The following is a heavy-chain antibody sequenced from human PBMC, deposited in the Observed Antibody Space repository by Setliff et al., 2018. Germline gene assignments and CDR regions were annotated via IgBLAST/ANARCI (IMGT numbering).Heavy chain of an antibody. D-gene: IGHD3-9*01. J-gene: IGHJ6*02. Sequence: GASVKVSCKASGYTFTYFGVSWLRLAPGQGLEWMGWISGHNDKTIIEPKFQGRLALTTDTGSDTAYMELRNLRSDDAVIYYCAKEPAISLTEAIRRSYYDYALDVWGQGTTVTVSS. V-gene: IGHV1-18*01. CDR3: AKEPAISLTEAIRRSYYDYALDV. CDR2: ISGHNDKT. CDR1: GYTFTYFG.